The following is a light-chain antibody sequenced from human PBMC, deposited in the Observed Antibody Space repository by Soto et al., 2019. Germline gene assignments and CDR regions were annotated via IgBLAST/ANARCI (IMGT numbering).Light chain of an antibody. CDR1: QGISDY. V-gene: IGKV1-39*01. Sequence: DIRMTQSPSSLSASVGDTVTIPSRASQGISDYLSWFQHKPGEAPKLLIYTASSLQGGVPLRFSGAGSRTDFSLTISGLQPEDSATYYCQQTYTFPWTFGQGTRVDIK. J-gene: IGKJ1*01. CDR2: TAS. CDR3: QQTYTFPWT.